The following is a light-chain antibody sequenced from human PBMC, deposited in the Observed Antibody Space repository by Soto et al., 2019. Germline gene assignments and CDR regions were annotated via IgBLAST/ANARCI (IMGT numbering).Light chain of an antibody. J-gene: IGLJ3*02. V-gene: IGLV1-40*01. CDR1: SSNIGAGYV. Sequence: QTVLTQPPSVSGAPGQRVTISCSGSSSNIGAGYVVQWYQQHPGKAPKLLISGNSNRPSGVPDRFSGSESGTSASLAITGLQAEDEAHYHCQSYDTSLNAKVFGGGTKLTVL. CDR2: GNS. CDR3: QSYDTSLNAKV.